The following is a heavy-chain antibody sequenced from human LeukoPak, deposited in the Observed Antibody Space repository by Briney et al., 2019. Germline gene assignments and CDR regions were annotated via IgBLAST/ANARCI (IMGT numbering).Heavy chain of an antibody. D-gene: IGHD6-19*01. CDR1: GFNFSTHA. Sequence: GGSLRLSCAASGFNFSTHAMHWVRQAPAKGLEWVAMIWFDGKNTHYVDSVKGRFTISRDNSKNTVDLRMNCLRAEDTAVYYCTRDPPSSGWSFDYWGQGTLVTVSS. CDR2: IWFDGKNT. J-gene: IGHJ4*02. CDR3: TRDPPSSGWSFDY. V-gene: IGHV3-33*01.